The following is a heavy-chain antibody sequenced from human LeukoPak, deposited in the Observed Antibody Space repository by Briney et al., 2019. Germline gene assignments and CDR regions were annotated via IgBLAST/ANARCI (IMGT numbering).Heavy chain of an antibody. V-gene: IGHV3-53*01. J-gene: IGHJ4*02. CDR1: GFTVSSNY. CDR2: IYSGGST. Sequence: PGGSLRLSCAASGFTVSSNYMSWVRQAPGKGLEWVSVIYSGGSTYYADSVKGRFTISRDNSKNTLYLQMNSLRAEDTAVYYCAKDSPTVVTPRYFDYWGQGTLVTVSS. D-gene: IGHD4-23*01. CDR3: AKDSPTVVTPRYFDY.